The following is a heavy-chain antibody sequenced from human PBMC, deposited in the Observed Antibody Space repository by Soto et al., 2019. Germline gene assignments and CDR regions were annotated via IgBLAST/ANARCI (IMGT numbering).Heavy chain of an antibody. J-gene: IGHJ6*02. V-gene: IGHV4-34*01. D-gene: IGHD3-22*01. Sequence: SEALSLTCAVYGGSFSGYYWTWIRQPPGTGLEWIGEINHSGSTNYNPSLKSRVTISVDTSKDQFSLKLTSVTAADTAVYYCAREGYSSGYYYYYGMDVWGQGTTVTVSS. CDR1: GGSFSGYY. CDR2: INHSGST. CDR3: AREGYSSGYYYYYGMDV.